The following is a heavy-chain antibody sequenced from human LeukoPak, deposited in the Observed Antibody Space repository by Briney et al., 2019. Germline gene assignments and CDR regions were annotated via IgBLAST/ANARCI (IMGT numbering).Heavy chain of an antibody. CDR1: GFTFINYA. CDR2: IAGSGRST. J-gene: IGHJ6*03. D-gene: IGHD6-19*01. CDR3: AKIAVAGYYFYSMDV. V-gene: IGHV3-23*01. Sequence: AGGSLRLSCAASGFTFINYAMSWVRQAPGKGLEWVSTIAGSGRSTYYADSVRGRFTISRDNSKNTLFLQMNSLRADDMAVYYCAKIAVAGYYFYSMDVWGRGTTVTVSS.